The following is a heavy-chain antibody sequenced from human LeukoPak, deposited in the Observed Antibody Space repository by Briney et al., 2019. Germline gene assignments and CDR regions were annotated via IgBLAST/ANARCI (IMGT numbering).Heavy chain of an antibody. CDR1: GYTFTGYY. CDR3: ARDWGGYCSSTSCYLYNWFDP. D-gene: IGHD2-2*01. V-gene: IGHV1-2*02. Sequence: AASAKVSCKASGYTFTGYYMHWVRQAPGQGLEWMGWINPNSGGTNYAQKFQGRVTMTRDTSISTAYMELSRLRSDDTAVYYCARDWGGYCSSTSCYLYNWFDPWGQGTLVTVSS. CDR2: INPNSGGT. J-gene: IGHJ5*02.